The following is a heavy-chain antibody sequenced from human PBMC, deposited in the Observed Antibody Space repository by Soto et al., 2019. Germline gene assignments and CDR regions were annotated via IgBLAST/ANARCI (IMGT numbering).Heavy chain of an antibody. CDR1: GYSFTSYW. CDR2: IDPSDSDT. V-gene: IGHV5-10-1*01. J-gene: IGHJ3*01. D-gene: IGHD3-22*01. CDR3: ATLGYSLGTFDF. Sequence: GESLKISCKGSGYSFTSYWISWVRQMPGKGLELVGRIDPSDSDTYYSPSFQGHVTISADKSISAAYLQWSSLKASDTAMYYCATLGYSLGTFDFWGRGTRVTVSS.